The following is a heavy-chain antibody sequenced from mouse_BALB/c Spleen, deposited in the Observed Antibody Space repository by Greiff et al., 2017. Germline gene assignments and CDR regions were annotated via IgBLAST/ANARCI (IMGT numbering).Heavy chain of an antibody. Sequence: EVMLVESGPSLVKPSQTLSLTCSVTGDSITSGYWNWIRKFPGNKLEYMGYISYSGSTYYNPSLKSRISITRDTSKNQYYLQLNSVTTEDTATYYCARWPHYRSLYAMDYWGQGTSVTVSS. D-gene: IGHD2-12*01. CDR3: ARWPHYRSLYAMDY. J-gene: IGHJ4*01. CDR1: GDSITSGY. V-gene: IGHV3-8*02. CDR2: ISYSGST.